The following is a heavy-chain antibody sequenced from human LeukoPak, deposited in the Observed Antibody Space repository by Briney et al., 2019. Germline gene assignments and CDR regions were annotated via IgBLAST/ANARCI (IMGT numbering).Heavy chain of an antibody. CDR1: GFTFSSYA. CDR3: VKADYYDTSNYYYRYFQY. Sequence: AGGSLRLSCSASGFTFSSYAMYWVRQAPGKGLEYVSAISSNVVSTYYADSVKGRFTISRDNSKNTLYLQMSSLRAEGTAVYYCVKADYYDTSNYYYRYFQYWGQGTLVTVSS. CDR2: ISSNVVST. V-gene: IGHV3-64D*09. J-gene: IGHJ1*01. D-gene: IGHD3-22*01.